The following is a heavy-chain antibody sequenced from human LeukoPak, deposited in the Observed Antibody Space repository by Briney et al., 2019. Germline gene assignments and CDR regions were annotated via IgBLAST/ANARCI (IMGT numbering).Heavy chain of an antibody. CDR2: INPNSGGT. D-gene: IGHD3-10*01. J-gene: IGHJ4*02. V-gene: IGHV1-2*02. Sequence: SVKVSCKASGYTFTGYYMHWVRQAPGQGLEWMGWINPNSGGTNYAQKFQGRVTMTRDTSISTAYMELSRLRSDDTAVYYCARGGRITMVKGAFDYWGQGTLVTVSS. CDR1: GYTFTGYY. CDR3: ARGGRITMVKGAFDY.